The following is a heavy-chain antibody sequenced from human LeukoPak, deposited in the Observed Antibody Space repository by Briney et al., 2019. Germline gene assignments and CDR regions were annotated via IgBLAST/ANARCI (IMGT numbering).Heavy chain of an antibody. Sequence: SETLSLTCTVSGGSISSSSYYWGWIRQPPGKGLEWIGNIYYSGSTCYNPSLKSRVTISVDTSKNQFSLKLSSVTAADTAVYYCARSNSSGYYYVHYFDYWGQGTLVTVSS. J-gene: IGHJ4*02. V-gene: IGHV4-39*07. CDR1: GGSISSSSYY. CDR3: ARSNSSGYYYVHYFDY. CDR2: IYYSGST. D-gene: IGHD3-22*01.